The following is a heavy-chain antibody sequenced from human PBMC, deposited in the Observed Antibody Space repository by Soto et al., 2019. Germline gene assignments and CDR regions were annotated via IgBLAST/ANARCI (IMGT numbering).Heavy chain of an antibody. D-gene: IGHD7-27*01. CDR1: GFTFSAYL. Sequence: PGGSLRLSCEASGFTFSAYLMTWVRQAPGKGLEWVSSISGTDGTTYYADSVEGRFTISRDNSKNSLYLQMNSLSVNDTAVYYCAKPKLGLRAFDLWGQGTLVTVSS. V-gene: IGHV3-23*01. CDR3: AKPKLGLRAFDL. CDR2: ISGTDGTT. J-gene: IGHJ3*01.